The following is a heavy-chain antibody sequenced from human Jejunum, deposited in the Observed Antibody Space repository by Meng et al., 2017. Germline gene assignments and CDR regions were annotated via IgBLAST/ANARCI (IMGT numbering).Heavy chain of an antibody. D-gene: IGHD3-22*01. CDR1: AGSISSSRYY. J-gene: IGHJ5*02. Sequence: QLLLQESGPGLVKASETLSLTCTVSAGSISSSRYYWGWIRQPPGKGLEWIGSIYYSGSTYYNPSLKSRVTISVDTSKNQFSLKLSSVTAADTAVYYCARKAYYYDSSGPRPINWFDPWGQGTLVTVSS. CDR3: ARKAYYYDSSGPRPINWFDP. CDR2: IYYSGST. V-gene: IGHV4-39*01.